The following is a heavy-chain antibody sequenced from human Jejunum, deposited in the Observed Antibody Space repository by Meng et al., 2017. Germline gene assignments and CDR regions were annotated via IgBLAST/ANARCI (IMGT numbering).Heavy chain of an antibody. CDR3: VRGNNYVWGMIP. J-gene: IGHJ5*02. CDR2: VSHSGWT. Sequence: QVQLQRGGPGLLKPSQTLSLTCAFYGGFLSGYFRGWIRQPPGKGLGLVGEVSHSGWTKYNPSLTSRVTISLETSKNPFSLKMSSVTAADTAVYYCVRGNNYVWGMIPWGQGTLVTVSS. V-gene: IGHV4-34*01. CDR1: GGFLSGYF. D-gene: IGHD3-16*01.